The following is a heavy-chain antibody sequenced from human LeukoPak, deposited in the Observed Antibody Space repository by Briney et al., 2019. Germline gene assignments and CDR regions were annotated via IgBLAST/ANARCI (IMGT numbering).Heavy chain of an antibody. D-gene: IGHD2-2*01. Sequence: PPETLSLTCAVYGGSFSGYYWSWIRQPPGKGLEWIGEINHSGSTNYNPSLKSRVTISVDTSKNQFSLKLSSVTAADTAVYYCAREVGYCSSTSCRIYFDYWGQGTLVTVTS. CDR3: AREVGYCSSTSCRIYFDY. J-gene: IGHJ4*02. CDR1: GGSFSGYY. CDR2: INHSGST. V-gene: IGHV4-34*01.